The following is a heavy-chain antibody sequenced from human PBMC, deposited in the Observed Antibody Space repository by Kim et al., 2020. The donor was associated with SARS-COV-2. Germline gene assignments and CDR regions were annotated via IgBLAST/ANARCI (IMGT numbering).Heavy chain of an antibody. D-gene: IGHD6-13*01. CDR2: ISYDGSNK. Sequence: GGSLRLSCAASGFTFSSYGMHWVRQAPGKGLEWVAVISYDGSNKYYADSVKGRFTISRDNSKNTLYLQMNSLRAEDTAVYYCSVGRIAAAGSDWGQGTLVTVSS. J-gene: IGHJ4*02. V-gene: IGHV3-30*03. CDR1: GFTFSSYG. CDR3: SVGRIAAAGSD.